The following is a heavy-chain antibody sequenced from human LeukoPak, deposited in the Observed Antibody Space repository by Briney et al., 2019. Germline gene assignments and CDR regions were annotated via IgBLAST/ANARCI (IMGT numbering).Heavy chain of an antibody. CDR1: GGSISSFY. D-gene: IGHD1-7*01. Sequence: PSETLSLTCTVSGGSISSFYWSWIRQPPGKGLEWIGYIYYSGNSNYSPSLKSRVTMSVDTSKNQFSLKLSSVTAADTAVYYCARDWITGTGDALDIWGQGTMVTVSS. V-gene: IGHV4-59*01. CDR3: ARDWITGTGDALDI. J-gene: IGHJ3*02. CDR2: IYYSGNS.